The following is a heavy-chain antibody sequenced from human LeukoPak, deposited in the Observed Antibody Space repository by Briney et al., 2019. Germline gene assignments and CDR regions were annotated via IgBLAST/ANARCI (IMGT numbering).Heavy chain of an antibody. Sequence: PGGSLRLSCAASGFTFSGYEMNWVRQAPGKGLEWVSYTSSSGSTIYYADSVKGRFTISRDNAKNSLYLQMNSLRAEDTAVYYCASTPSSSSRYFDLWGRGTLVTVSS. V-gene: IGHV3-48*03. CDR3: ASTPSSSSRYFDL. CDR1: GFTFSGYE. J-gene: IGHJ2*01. CDR2: TSSSGSTI.